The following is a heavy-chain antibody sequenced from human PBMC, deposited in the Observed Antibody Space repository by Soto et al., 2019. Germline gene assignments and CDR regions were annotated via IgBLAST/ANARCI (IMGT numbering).Heavy chain of an antibody. CDR1: GGSLSTNP. CDR3: ARRHSGGFFRFFDS. J-gene: IGHJ4*02. CDR2: TGSGTGPG. Sequence: SVKVSCKASGGSLSTNPISWVRQAPGQGLEWMGGTGSGTGPGNHAQKFQGRLTVTADKSTSTVYMELTNLSSEDTAIYYCARRHSGGFFRFFDSWGQGTLVTVSS. D-gene: IGHD2-15*01. V-gene: IGHV1-69*06.